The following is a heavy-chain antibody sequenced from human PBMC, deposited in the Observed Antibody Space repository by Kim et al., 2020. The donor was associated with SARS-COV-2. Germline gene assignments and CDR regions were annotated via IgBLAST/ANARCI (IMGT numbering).Heavy chain of an antibody. CDR2: IYYSGST. V-gene: IGHV4-39*01. CDR1: GGSISSSSYY. CDR3: ARQRKRQYAITNWFDP. D-gene: IGHD4-4*01. J-gene: IGHJ5*02. Sequence: SETLSLTCTVSGGSISSSSYYWGWIRQPPGKGLEWIGSIYYSGSTYYNPSLKSRVTMSVDTSKNQFSLKLSSVTAADPAVYYCARQRKRQYAITNWFDPWGQGTLVTVSS.